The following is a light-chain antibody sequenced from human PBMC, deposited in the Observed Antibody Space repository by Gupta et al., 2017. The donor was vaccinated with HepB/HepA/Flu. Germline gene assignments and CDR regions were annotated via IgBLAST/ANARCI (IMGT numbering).Light chain of an antibody. J-gene: IGLJ1*01. CDR2: KNN. Sequence: QSVLTQPPSASGTPGQRVIISCSGSTSNIGNDFVHWYQQFPGTAPRLLIYKNNERPSGVPDRFSGSKSGSSAYLAISVLRSEDEADYYCVAWDASLSGYVFGTGTNVAVL. CDR1: TSNIGNDF. V-gene: IGLV1-47*01. CDR3: VAWDASLSGYV.